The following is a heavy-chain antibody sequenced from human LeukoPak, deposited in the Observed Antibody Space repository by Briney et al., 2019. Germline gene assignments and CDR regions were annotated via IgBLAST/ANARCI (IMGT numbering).Heavy chain of an antibody. D-gene: IGHD3-10*01. J-gene: IGHJ3*02. CDR1: DDSISSGGYY. V-gene: IGHV4-30-2*01. Sequence: SETLSLTCTVSDDSISSGGYYWTWIRQPPGTGLEWIGYISHSGSTYYNPPLKSRVTISVDRSKNQFSLRLNSVTAADTAVYYCARDRISGGAFDIWGQGTMVIVSS. CDR3: ARDRISGGAFDI. CDR2: ISHSGST.